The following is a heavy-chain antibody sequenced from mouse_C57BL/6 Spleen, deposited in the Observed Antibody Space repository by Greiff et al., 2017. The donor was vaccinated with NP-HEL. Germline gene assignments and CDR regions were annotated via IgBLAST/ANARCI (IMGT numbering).Heavy chain of an antibody. CDR3: ARFRPYYDYDDAYYYAMDY. CDR2: INPSNGGT. V-gene: IGHV1-53*01. Sequence: QVQLQQSGTELVKPGASVKLSCKASGYTFTSYWMHWVKQRPGQGLEWIGNINPSNGGTNYNEKFKSKATLTVDKSSSTAYMQLSSLTSEDSAVYYCARFRPYYDYDDAYYYAMDYWGQGTSVTVSS. CDR1: GYTFTSYW. D-gene: IGHD2-4*01. J-gene: IGHJ4*01.